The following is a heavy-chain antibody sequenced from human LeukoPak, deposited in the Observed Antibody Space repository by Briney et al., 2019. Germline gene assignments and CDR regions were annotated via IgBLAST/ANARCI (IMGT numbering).Heavy chain of an antibody. J-gene: IGHJ5*02. V-gene: IGHV1-18*01. CDR1: GYTFTSYG. CDR3: ARVGYGANWFDP. Sequence: ASVTVSCKASGYTFTSYGISWVRQAPGQGLEWMGWISAYNGNTNYAQKLQGRVTITADESTSTAYMELSSLRSEDTAVYYCARVGYGANWFDPWGQGTLVTVSS. CDR2: ISAYNGNT. D-gene: IGHD6-13*01.